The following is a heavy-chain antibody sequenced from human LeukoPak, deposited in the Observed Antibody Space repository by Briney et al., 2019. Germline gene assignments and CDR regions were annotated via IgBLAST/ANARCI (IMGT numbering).Heavy chain of an antibody. CDR2: ITTDGGRT. CDR3: AREPAFGDLDY. D-gene: IGHD4-17*01. J-gene: IGHJ4*02. Sequence: PGGSLRLSCVASGFTFSSFRMHWVRQAPGKGLEYVSAITTDGGRTFYVNSVEGRFTVSRDNSKNTLYPQMGGLRTEDTAVYYCAREPAFGDLDYWGQGTLVTVSS. V-gene: IGHV3-64*01. CDR1: GFTFSSFR.